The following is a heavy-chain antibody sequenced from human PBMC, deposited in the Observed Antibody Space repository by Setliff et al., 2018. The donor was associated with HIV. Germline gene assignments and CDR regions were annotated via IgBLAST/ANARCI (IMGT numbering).Heavy chain of an antibody. Sequence: ASVKVSCKASGYTFTRNAMHWVRQAPGQKPEWMGWINAGNGNTKYSQKFQGRVTITRDTSASSAYMELSSLRSEDTAVYYCARALLPIYEDSNYDEENDIFDIWGLGTMVTVSS. D-gene: IGHD4-17*01. CDR1: GYTFTRNA. CDR2: INAGNGNT. V-gene: IGHV1-3*01. CDR3: ARALLPIYEDSNYDEENDIFDI. J-gene: IGHJ3*02.